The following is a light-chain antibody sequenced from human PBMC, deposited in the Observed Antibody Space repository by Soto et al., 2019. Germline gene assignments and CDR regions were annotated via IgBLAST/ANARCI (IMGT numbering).Light chain of an antibody. J-gene: IGKJ1*01. CDR3: QHYGSSITCT. V-gene: IGKV3-20*01. CDR2: AAS. Sequence: EVVLTQSPGTVSLSPGERATLSCRASQSVTSNYLAWYQQKPGQAPRVLIYAASSRATGIPDRFSGSGTGKDFTLSSSRLESKDFAVYYCQHYGSSITCTFGQGTKVEI. CDR1: QSVTSNY.